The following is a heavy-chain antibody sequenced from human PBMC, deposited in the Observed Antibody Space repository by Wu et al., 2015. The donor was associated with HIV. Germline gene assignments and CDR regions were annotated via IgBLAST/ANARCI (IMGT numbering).Heavy chain of an antibody. CDR1: GYTFTDYY. Sequence: QVQLVESGAEVKKPGASVKVSCKASGYTFTDYYMHWVRQAPGQGLEWMGWINPNSGGTNYAQKFQGRVTMTRDTSISTAYMELSRLRSDDTAVYYCARGASGYDFWSGYLDPQFDYWGQGTLVTVSS. CDR3: ARGASGYDFWSGYLDPQFDY. J-gene: IGHJ4*02. V-gene: IGHV1-2*02. CDR2: INPNSGGT. D-gene: IGHD3-3*01.